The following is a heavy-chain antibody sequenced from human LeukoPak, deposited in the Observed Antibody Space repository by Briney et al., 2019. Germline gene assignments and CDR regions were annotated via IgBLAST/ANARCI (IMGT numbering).Heavy chain of an antibody. J-gene: IGHJ5*02. CDR3: AREPGFDSSGYLNWFDP. CDR1: GGSISSYY. D-gene: IGHD3-22*01. Sequence: SSETLSLTCTVSGGSISSYYWSWIRQPPGKGLEWIACISYSGSTKYNPSLKSRVTISVDTSKNQLSLKLSSVTAADTAVYYCAREPGFDSSGYLNWFDPWGQGTLVTVSS. CDR2: ISYSGST. V-gene: IGHV4-59*01.